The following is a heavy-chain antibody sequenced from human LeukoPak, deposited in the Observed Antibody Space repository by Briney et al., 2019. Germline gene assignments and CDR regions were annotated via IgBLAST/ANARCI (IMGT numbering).Heavy chain of an antibody. Sequence: GGSLRLSCAASGFTFSSYAMSWVRQAPGKGLEWVSAISGSGGSTYYADSVKGRFTISRDNSKNTLYLQMSSLRAEDTAVYYWAKITDTAMDPRWDYWGQGTLVTVSS. D-gene: IGHD5-18*01. CDR3: AKITDTAMDPRWDY. CDR1: GFTFSSYA. CDR2: ISGSGGST. J-gene: IGHJ4*02. V-gene: IGHV3-23*01.